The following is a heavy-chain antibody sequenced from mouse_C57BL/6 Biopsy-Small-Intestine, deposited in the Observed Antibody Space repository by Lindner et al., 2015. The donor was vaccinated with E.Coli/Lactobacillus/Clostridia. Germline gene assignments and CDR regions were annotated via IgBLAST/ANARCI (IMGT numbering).Heavy chain of an antibody. CDR3: ARSYYDNLDY. D-gene: IGHD2-10*01. V-gene: IGHV1-42*01. CDR2: INPSTGAT. CDR1: GYSFTGYY. J-gene: IGHJ2*01. Sequence: VQLQESGPELVKPGASVKISCKASGYSFTGYYMNWVKQGPEKSLEWIGEINPSTGATTYNQRFKAKATLTVDKSSNTAYIQLKSLTSGDSAVYYCARSYYDNLDYWGQGTTLTVSS.